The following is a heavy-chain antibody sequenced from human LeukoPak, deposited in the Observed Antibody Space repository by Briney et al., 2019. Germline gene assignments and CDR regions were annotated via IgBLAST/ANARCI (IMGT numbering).Heavy chain of an antibody. J-gene: IGHJ4*02. Sequence: GASVKVSCKVPGYPFTGSSTHRTRSAPGQGIEWMGRINPSSCGTNYAQKFQGRVTMTRDTSISTAYMELSRLRSDDTAVYYCASLAILVERVDYWGQGTLVTVSS. D-gene: IGHD1-1*01. V-gene: IGHV1-2*06. CDR3: ASLAILVERVDY. CDR2: INPSSCGT. CDR1: GYPFTGSS.